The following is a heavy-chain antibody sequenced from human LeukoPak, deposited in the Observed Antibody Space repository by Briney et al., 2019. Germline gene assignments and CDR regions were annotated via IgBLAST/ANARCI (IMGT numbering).Heavy chain of an antibody. CDR2: ISSSSSTI. CDR1: GFTFSSYS. CDR3: ARDRGYGDYVGAFDI. D-gene: IGHD4-17*01. V-gene: IGHV3-48*02. Sequence: PGGSLRLSCAASGFTFSSYSMNWVRQATGKGLEWVSHISSSSSTIYYADSVKGRFTISRDNAKNSLYLQMSSLRDEDTAVYYCARDRGYGDYVGAFDIWGQGTMVTVSS. J-gene: IGHJ3*02.